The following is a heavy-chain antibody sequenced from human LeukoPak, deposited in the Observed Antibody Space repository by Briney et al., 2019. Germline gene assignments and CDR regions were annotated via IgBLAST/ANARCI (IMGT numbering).Heavy chain of an antibody. J-gene: IGHJ4*02. D-gene: IGHD1-26*01. Sequence: GGSLRLSCAASGFTFSSYVMSWVRQAPGKGLEWVSGISGSGSRTYYADSVKGRFSISRDNTHNSLSLRMNSLGAEDTAVYYCVREAAATLFDYWGQGTLVTVSS. V-gene: IGHV3-21*01. CDR2: ISGSGSRT. CDR3: VREAAATLFDY. CDR1: GFTFSSYV.